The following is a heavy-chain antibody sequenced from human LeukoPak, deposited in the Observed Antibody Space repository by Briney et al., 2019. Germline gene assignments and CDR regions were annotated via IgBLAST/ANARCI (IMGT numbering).Heavy chain of an antibody. J-gene: IGHJ6*03. CDR1: GFTFSSYA. D-gene: IGHD6-13*01. Sequence: PGGSLRLSCAASGFTFSSYAMHWVRQAPGKGLEWVAVISYDGSNKYYAASVKGRFTISRDNSKNTLYLQMNSLRAEDTAVYYCARRDSSSRRYYYYYMDVWGKGTTVTVSS. CDR3: ARRDSSSRRYYYYYMDV. V-gene: IGHV3-30*01. CDR2: ISYDGSNK.